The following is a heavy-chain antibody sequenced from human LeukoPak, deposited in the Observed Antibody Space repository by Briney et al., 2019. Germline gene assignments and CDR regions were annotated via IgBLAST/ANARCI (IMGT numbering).Heavy chain of an antibody. J-gene: IGHJ4*02. D-gene: IGHD1-26*01. CDR3: ARTSGSYSGDDY. CDR1: GYTLTELS. V-gene: IGHV1-24*01. CDR2: FDPEDGET. Sequence: ASVKVSCKVSGYTLTELSMHWVRQAPGKGLEWMGGFDPEDGETIYAQKFQGRVTMTEDTSTDTAYMELSSLRSEDTAVYYCARTSGSYSGDDYWGQGTLVTVSS.